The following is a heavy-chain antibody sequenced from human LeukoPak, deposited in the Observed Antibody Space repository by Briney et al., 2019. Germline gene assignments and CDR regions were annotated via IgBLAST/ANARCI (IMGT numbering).Heavy chain of an antibody. J-gene: IGHJ4*02. Sequence: GGSLRLSCAASGFTFSSYSMNWVRQAPGKGLEWVSSISSSSSYIYYADSVKGRFTISRDNAKNSLYLQMNSLRAEDTAVYYCARADSSDIVVVPADWGQGTLVTVSS. CDR1: GFTFSSYS. D-gene: IGHD2-2*01. CDR3: ARADSSDIVVVPAD. V-gene: IGHV3-21*01. CDR2: ISSSSSYI.